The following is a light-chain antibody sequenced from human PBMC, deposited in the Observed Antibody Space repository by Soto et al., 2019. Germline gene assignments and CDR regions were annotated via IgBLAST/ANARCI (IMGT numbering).Light chain of an antibody. CDR3: SSYTSSSTLVV. CDR1: SSDVGGYNY. Sequence: QSALTQPASVSGSPGQSITISCTGTSSDVGGYNYVSWYQQHPGTAPKLMIYDVSNRPSGVSNRFSGSKSDNTASLTISGLQAEDEADYYCSSYTSSSTLVVFGGGTKLTVL. V-gene: IGLV2-14*01. J-gene: IGLJ2*01. CDR2: DVS.